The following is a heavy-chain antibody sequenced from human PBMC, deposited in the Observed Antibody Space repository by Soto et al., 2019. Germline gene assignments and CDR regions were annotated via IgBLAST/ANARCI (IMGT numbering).Heavy chain of an antibody. CDR2: IYYSGST. Sequence: SETLCLTCTVAGGTISSWCWSWIRQPPGKGLEWIGYIYYSGSTNCNPSLKSRVTISVDTSKNQFSLKLSSVTAADTAVYYCARRYGSAIDYWGQGTLVTVSS. CDR3: ARRYGSAIDY. J-gene: IGHJ4*02. D-gene: IGHD1-26*01. CDR1: GGTISSWC. V-gene: IGHV4-59*08.